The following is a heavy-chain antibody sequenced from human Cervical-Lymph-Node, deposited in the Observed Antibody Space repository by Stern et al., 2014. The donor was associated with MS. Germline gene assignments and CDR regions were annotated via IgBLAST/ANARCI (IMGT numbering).Heavy chain of an antibody. V-gene: IGHV3-11*06. CDR2: ITRDTRRT. D-gene: IGHD6-19*01. Sequence: VQLVESGGGLVKPGGSLRLSCAASGFTFSDYYMTWIRQAPGKGLEWVSYITRDTRRTNYADSVKGRFTISRDNAKNSLFLQMNSLRAEDTAVYYCVRMAGTVYFYGLDVWGHGTTVTVSS. J-gene: IGHJ6*02. CDR3: VRMAGTVYFYGLDV. CDR1: GFTFSDYY.